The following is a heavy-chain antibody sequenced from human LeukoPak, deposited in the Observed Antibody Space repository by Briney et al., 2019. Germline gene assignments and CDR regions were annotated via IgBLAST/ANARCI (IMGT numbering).Heavy chain of an antibody. J-gene: IGHJ6*03. CDR2: ISSSSSLI. V-gene: IGHV3-21*01. CDR1: GFTSSYYS. Sequence: PGGSLRLSCAASGFTSSYYSMNWVRQAPGRGLEWVSCISSSSSLIFYSDSVRGRFTISRDNAKNLLYLHMNSLRVEDTAVYYCAKVDRGDYSSSPVPYYNYYMNVWGKGTTVTVSS. D-gene: IGHD6-13*01. CDR3: AKVDRGDYSSSPVPYYNYYMNV.